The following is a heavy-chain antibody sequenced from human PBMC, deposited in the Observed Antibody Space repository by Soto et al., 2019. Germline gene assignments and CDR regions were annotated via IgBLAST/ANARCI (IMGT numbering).Heavy chain of an antibody. CDR2: IWFDGSNK. Sequence: QVQLVESGGGVVQPGRSLRLSCAASGFTFSSYGMHWVRQAPGKGLEWVAVIWFDGSNKYYADSVKGRFTISRDNSKNTLYLQMNSLRAEDTALYYSARASGPFDYWGQGTLVTVSS. CDR3: ARASGPFDY. CDR1: GFTFSSYG. V-gene: IGHV3-33*01. J-gene: IGHJ4*02.